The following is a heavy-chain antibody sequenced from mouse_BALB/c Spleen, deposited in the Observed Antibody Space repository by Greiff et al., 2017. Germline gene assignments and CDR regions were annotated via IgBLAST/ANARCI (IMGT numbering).Heavy chain of an antibody. CDR3: ARDGWSHYFDY. CDR2: IYYSGTI. D-gene: IGHD1-1*02. J-gene: IGHJ2*01. V-gene: IGHV3-5*02. CDR1: GISITTGNYR. Sequence: VQLKESGPGLVKPSQTVSLTCTVTGISITTGNYRWSWIRQFPGNKLEWIGYIYYSGTITYNPSLTSRTTITRDTSKNQFFLEMNSLTAEDTATYYCARDGWSHYFDYWGQGTTLTVSS.